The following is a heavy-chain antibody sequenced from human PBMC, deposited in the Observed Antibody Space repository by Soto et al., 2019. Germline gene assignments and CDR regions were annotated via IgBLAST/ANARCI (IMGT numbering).Heavy chain of an antibody. J-gene: IGHJ4*02. Sequence: QITLKESGPTLVKPTQPLTLTCTFSGFSLSTSGVGVGWIRQPPGKALEWLALIYWDDDKRYSPSLKSRLTITKDTSNNQVVLTMTNMDPVDTATYYCAHVYGGYDNFDYWGQGTLVTVSS. CDR2: IYWDDDK. D-gene: IGHD5-12*01. CDR1: GFSLSTSGVG. V-gene: IGHV2-5*02. CDR3: AHVYGGYDNFDY.